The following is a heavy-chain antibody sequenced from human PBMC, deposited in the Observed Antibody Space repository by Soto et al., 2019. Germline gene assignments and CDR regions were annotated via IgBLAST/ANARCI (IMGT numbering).Heavy chain of an antibody. Sequence: QVQLQQWGAGLLKPSETLSLTCAVYGGSFSGYYWSWIRQPPGKGLEWIGEINHSGSTNYNPSLKIRVTISVDTSKNQFSLKLSSVTAADTAVYYCARGHLRGPATLRGYSYGNDYWGQGTLVTVSS. CDR1: GGSFSGYY. J-gene: IGHJ4*02. D-gene: IGHD5-18*01. CDR2: INHSGST. V-gene: IGHV4-34*01. CDR3: ARGHLRGPATLRGYSYGNDY.